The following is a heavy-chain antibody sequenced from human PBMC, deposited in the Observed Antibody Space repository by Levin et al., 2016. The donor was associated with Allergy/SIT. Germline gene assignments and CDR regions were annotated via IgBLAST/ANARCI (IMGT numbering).Heavy chain of an antibody. V-gene: IGHV3-7*03. D-gene: IGHD1-26*01. CDR1: GFTFSTDW. CDR2: INQDGSRT. CDR3: ARDPGGSYDH. Sequence: GGSLRLSCAASGFTFSTDWMTWVRQAPGKGLEWVANINQDGSRTYYADSVTGRFTISRDNSKNTLYLQMNSLRAEDTALYYCARDPGGSYDHWGQGAVVTVSS. J-gene: IGHJ4*02.